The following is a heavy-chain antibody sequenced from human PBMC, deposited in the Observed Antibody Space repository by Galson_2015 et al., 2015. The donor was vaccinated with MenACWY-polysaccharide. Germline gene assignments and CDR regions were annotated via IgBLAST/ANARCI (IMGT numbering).Heavy chain of an antibody. Sequence: SVKVSCKASGYTFTSRDINWVRQAAGQGLEWMGRTTASSGNAVYAQKFQDRVTLTRDTSTSTVYMELSSLRSEDTGVYYCATGAGVVGDSWGQGTLVTVSS. CDR1: GYTFTSRD. J-gene: IGHJ4*02. V-gene: IGHV1-8*01. D-gene: IGHD2-15*01. CDR2: TTASSGNA. CDR3: ATGAGVVGDS.